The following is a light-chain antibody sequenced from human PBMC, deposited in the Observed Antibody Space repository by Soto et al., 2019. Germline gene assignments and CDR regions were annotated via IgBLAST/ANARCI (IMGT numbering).Light chain of an antibody. CDR1: QSISSW. V-gene: IGKV1-5*01. J-gene: IGKJ1*01. Sequence: DIQMTQSPSTLSASVGDRVTITCRASQSISSWLAWYQKKPGKGPKLLIYDASSLESGVQSRFSGSGSGTEFTLTISSLQPDDFATYYSQQYNSYWTFGQGTKVEIK. CDR2: DAS. CDR3: QQYNSYWT.